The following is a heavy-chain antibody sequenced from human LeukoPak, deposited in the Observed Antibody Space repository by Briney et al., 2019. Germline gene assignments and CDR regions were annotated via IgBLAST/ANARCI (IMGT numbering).Heavy chain of an antibody. J-gene: IGHJ4*02. D-gene: IGHD1-26*01. CDR1: GFTFSSYG. V-gene: IGHV3-30*18. CDR3: AKDASGSLAD. Sequence: GGSLRLSCAASGFTFSSYGMHWVRQAPGKGLEWVAVISYDGSNKYYADSVKGRFTISRDNSKNTLYLQMNSLRAEDTAVYYCAKDASGSLADWGQGTLVTVSS. CDR2: ISYDGSNK.